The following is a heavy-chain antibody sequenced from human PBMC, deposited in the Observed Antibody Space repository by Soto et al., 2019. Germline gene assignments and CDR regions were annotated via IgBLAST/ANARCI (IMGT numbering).Heavy chain of an antibody. Sequence: DVQLLESGGGLVQPGGSLRLSCATSGFTFGNYGMNWVRQAPGKGLEWVSGISGGGGNTYYADSVKGRFTISRDPSKNTVFLEMNSLRAEDTAVYYGARGFIVMVIVLRPDGAFDVWCQGTLVTVSS. J-gene: IGHJ3*01. CDR1: GFTFGNYG. CDR3: ARGFIVMVIVLRPDGAFDV. V-gene: IGHV3-23*01. D-gene: IGHD2-21*01. CDR2: ISGGGGNT.